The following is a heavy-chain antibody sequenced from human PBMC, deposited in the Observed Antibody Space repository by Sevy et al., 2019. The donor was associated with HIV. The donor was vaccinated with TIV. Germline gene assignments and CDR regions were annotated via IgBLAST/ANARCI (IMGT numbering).Heavy chain of an antibody. CDR1: GFTFSSYA. Sequence: GGSLRLSCAASGFTFSSYAMSRVRQAPRKGLEWVSAISGSSGSTYYADSVKGRFTISRDNSKNTLYLQMNSLRAEDTAVYYCAKGGDDFWSGYSRWFDPWGQGTLVTVSS. J-gene: IGHJ5*02. CDR3: AKGGDDFWSGYSRWFDP. CDR2: ISGSSGST. V-gene: IGHV3-23*01. D-gene: IGHD3-3*01.